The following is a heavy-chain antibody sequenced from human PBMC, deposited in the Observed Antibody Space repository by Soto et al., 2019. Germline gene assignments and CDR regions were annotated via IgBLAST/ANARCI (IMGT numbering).Heavy chain of an antibody. V-gene: IGHV1-2*02. CDR3: AREVRITGTTSTAFDI. CDR1: GYTFTGYY. D-gene: IGHD1-7*01. J-gene: IGHJ3*02. Sequence: QVQLVQSGAEVKKPGASVKVSCKASGYTFTGYYMHWVRQAPGQGLEWMGWINPNSGGTNYAQKFQGRVTMTRDTSISTAYMELSRLRSDDTAVYYCAREVRITGTTSTAFDIWGQGTMVTVSS. CDR2: INPNSGGT.